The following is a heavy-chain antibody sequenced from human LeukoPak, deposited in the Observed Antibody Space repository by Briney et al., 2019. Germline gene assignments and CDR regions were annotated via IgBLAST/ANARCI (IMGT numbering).Heavy chain of an antibody. CDR2: INPNSGGT. J-gene: IGHJ4*02. D-gene: IGHD7-27*01. Sequence: GASVNVSCKASGYTFTGYYLHWMRQAPGQGLEWMGRINPNSGGTNYAQKFQDRVTMTRDTSISTAYMELSRLISDDTAVYYCAREVSGDPGGYWGQGTLVTVSS. CDR3: AREVSGDPGGY. CDR1: GYTFTGYY. V-gene: IGHV1-2*06.